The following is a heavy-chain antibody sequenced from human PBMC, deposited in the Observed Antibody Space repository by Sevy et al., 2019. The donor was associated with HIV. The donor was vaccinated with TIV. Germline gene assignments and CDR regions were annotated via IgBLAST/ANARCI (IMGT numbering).Heavy chain of an antibody. D-gene: IGHD2-8*02. CDR3: AKRRVQSGLSGGGANYGWDV. CDR1: GFTFSSYA. Sequence: GGSLRLSCAASGFTFSSYAMHWVRQAPGKGLEWVAAIPYDGSSKYYADSVKGRLTISRDNSKNTLYLQMNSLRAEDTAVYYCAKRRVQSGLSGGGANYGWDVCGQGTTVTVSS. J-gene: IGHJ6*02. V-gene: IGHV3-30*18. CDR2: IPYDGSSK.